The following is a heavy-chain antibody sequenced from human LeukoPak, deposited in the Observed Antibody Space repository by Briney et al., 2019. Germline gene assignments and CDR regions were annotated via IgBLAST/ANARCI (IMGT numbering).Heavy chain of an antibody. CDR2: FIPILNTT. D-gene: IGHD1-7*01. CDR3: ARETRDSNWNSAAYLDH. CDR1: RGTFSGNS. V-gene: IGHV1-69*08. J-gene: IGHJ4*02. Sequence: ASVKVSCKASRGTFSGNSITWVRQAPGQGLDWMGRFIPILNTTNYAQDFQGRVTLTADKSTSTAYMELVSLGSEDTTVYYCARETRDSNWNSAAYLDHWGQGTLVTVSS.